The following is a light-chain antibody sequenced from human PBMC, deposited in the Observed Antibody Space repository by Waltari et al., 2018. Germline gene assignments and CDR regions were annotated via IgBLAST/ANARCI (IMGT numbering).Light chain of an antibody. Sequence: QSALTQPRSVSGSPGQSVTISCTGTSSDVGGYNYVTWYQHHPGKAPKLMLYDVYKRPSGVPDRFSGSKSGNTASLTVSGLQAEDEAAYYCSSYAGSNFVVFGGGTKVTVL. CDR2: DVY. J-gene: IGLJ2*01. CDR3: SSYAGSNFVV. V-gene: IGLV2-11*01. CDR1: SSDVGGYNY.